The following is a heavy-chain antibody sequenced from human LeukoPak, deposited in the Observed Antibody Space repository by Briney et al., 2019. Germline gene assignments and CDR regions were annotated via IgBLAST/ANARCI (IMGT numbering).Heavy chain of an antibody. CDR1: GFTLSSFR. CDR3: ARVVRGVPAAIRRRDWFDP. J-gene: IGHJ5*02. V-gene: IGHV3-7*01. Sequence: GGSLRLSCAASGFTLSSFRMSWVRQAPGKGLEWVANIKQDGSEKYYVDSVKGRFTISRDNAKNSLYLQMNSLRAEDTAVYYCARVVRGVPAAIRRRDWFDPWGQGTLVTVSS. CDR2: IKQDGSEK. D-gene: IGHD2-2*02.